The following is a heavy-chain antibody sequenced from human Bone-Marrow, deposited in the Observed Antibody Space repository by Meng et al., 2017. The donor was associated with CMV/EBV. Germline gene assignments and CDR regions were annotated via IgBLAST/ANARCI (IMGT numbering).Heavy chain of an antibody. CDR2: INPGGVST. CDR1: GYTFTSYY. CDR3: ARGTVGRWGYYYGMDV. J-gene: IGHJ6*01. Sequence: ASVKVSCKTSGYTFTSYYIHWVRQAPGQGLEWMGIINPGGVSTTYSQKFQGRVTMTSDASTSTVYMEPNSLRSDDTAVYYCARGTVGRWGYYYGMDVWGQGTTVTGYS. D-gene: IGHD4-23*01. V-gene: IGHV1-46*01.